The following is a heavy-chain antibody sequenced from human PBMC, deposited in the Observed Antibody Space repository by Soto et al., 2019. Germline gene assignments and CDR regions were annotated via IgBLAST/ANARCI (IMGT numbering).Heavy chain of an antibody. J-gene: IGHJ4*02. D-gene: IGHD3-22*01. Sequence: QVQLQQWGAGLLKPSETLSLTCAVYGGSFSDYYWAWIRQPPGKGLEWIGEINHGGSTYHNASLKSRISMSVDTSKNQIYLKLRSVTAADTAVYYCAREADSSQGHFDYWGQGTMVTVSS. CDR3: AREADSSQGHFDY. CDR1: GGSFSDYY. V-gene: IGHV4-34*01. CDR2: INHGGST.